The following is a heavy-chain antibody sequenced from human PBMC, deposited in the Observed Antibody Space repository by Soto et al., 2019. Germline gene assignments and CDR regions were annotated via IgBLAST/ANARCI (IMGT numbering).Heavy chain of an antibody. Sequence: SETLSLTCTVSGGSISSGGYYWSWIRQHPGKGLEWIGYIYYSGSTYYNPSLKSRVTISVDRSKNQFSLKLSSVTAADTAVYYCARASSYYYDSSGYYDYWGQGTLVTVSS. CDR3: ARASSYYYDSSGYYDY. CDR1: GGSISSGGYY. V-gene: IGHV4-31*03. D-gene: IGHD3-22*01. CDR2: IYYSGST. J-gene: IGHJ4*02.